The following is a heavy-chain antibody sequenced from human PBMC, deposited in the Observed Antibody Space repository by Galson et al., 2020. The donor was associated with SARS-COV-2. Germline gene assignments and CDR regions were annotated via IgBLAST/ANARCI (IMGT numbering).Heavy chain of an antibody. J-gene: IGHJ5*02. Sequence: GGSLRLSCADSGFTFSSYAMHWVRQAPGKGLEWVAVISYDGSNKYYADSVKGRFTISRDNSKNTLYLQMNSLRAEDTAVYYCARGRGGYDLTGPWGQGTLVTVSS. CDR2: ISYDGSNK. D-gene: IGHD5-12*01. CDR3: ARGRGGYDLTGP. CDR1: GFTFSSYA. V-gene: IGHV3-30-3*01.